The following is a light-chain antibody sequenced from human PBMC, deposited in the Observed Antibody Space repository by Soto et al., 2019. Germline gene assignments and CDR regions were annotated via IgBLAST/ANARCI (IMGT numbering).Light chain of an antibody. Sequence: QSVLTQSPSASGTPGQRVTISFSGINSNIGSNYVHWYQQFPGTAPKVLIYRNSQRPSGVPDRFSGSKSGISASLAISGLRSEDEADYFCATWDDRLSGVVFGGGTKVTV. V-gene: IGLV1-47*01. CDR1: NSNIGSNY. CDR3: ATWDDRLSGVV. J-gene: IGLJ2*01. CDR2: RNS.